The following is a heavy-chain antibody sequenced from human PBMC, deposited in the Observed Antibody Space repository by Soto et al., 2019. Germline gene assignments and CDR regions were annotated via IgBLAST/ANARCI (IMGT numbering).Heavy chain of an antibody. J-gene: IGHJ4*02. Sequence: GGSLRLSCAASGFTFDDYGMSWVRQAPGKGLEWVSGINWNGGSTGYADSVKGRFTISRDNAKNSLYLQMNSLRAEDTALYYCARVEYSSSSIITGYFDYWGQGTLVTVSS. CDR1: GFTFDDYG. V-gene: IGHV3-20*04. CDR2: INWNGGST. CDR3: ARVEYSSSSIITGYFDY. D-gene: IGHD6-6*01.